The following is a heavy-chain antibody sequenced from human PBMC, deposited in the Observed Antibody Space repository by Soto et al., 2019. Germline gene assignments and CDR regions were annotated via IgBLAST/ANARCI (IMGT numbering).Heavy chain of an antibody. V-gene: IGHV4-31*03. J-gene: IGHJ5*02. CDR2: IYYSGST. D-gene: IGHD2-8*01. CDR1: GGSISSGGYY. CDR3: SRMVYAMDNHNWFDP. Sequence: SETLSLTCTVSGGSISSGGYYWSWIRQHPWKGLEWIGYIYYSGSTYYNPSLKSRVTISVDTSKNQFSLKLSSVTAADTAVYYCSRMVYAMDNHNWFDPWGQGTLVTSPQ.